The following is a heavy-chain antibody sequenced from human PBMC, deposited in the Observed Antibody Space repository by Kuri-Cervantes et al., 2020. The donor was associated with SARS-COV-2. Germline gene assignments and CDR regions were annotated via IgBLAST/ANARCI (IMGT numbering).Heavy chain of an antibody. Sequence: SVKVSCKASGYTFTSYGISWVRQAPGQGLEWMGGIIPILGIANYAQKFQGRVTITADKSTSTAYMELTSLRSEDTAVYYCARDRSTVDGMDVWGQGTTVTVSS. CDR3: ARDRSTVDGMDV. D-gene: IGHD4-11*01. V-gene: IGHV1-69*10. CDR1: GYTFTSYG. J-gene: IGHJ6*02. CDR2: IIPILGIA.